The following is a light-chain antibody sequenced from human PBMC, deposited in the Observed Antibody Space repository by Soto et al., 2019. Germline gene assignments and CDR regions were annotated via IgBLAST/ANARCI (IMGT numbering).Light chain of an antibody. V-gene: IGKV1-33*01. J-gene: IGKJ5*01. CDR2: DAS. Sequence: DIQPTQSPSSLSVSVGDIVTITCQAGQDISNNLNWYQQKPGKAPKLLIYDASYLETGVPSRFSGSGSGTDFTFTITSLQAEDFATYYWQHQHTFGQGTRLE. CDR3: QHQHT. CDR1: QDISNN.